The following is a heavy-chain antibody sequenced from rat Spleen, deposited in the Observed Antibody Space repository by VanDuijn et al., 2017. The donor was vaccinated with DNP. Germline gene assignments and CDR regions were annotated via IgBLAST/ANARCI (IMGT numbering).Heavy chain of an antibody. J-gene: IGHJ3*01. Sequence: EVRLVESGGGLVQPGRSLKLSCAASGFTFSDYYMAWVRQAPTKGLELVAYISYFGDNTYSGDSVKGRFTISRDNAKSTLYLQMDSLKSEDTATYYCASSYFYDGTYYPFTYWGQGTLVTVSS. CDR1: GFTFSDYY. D-gene: IGHD1-12*02. CDR3: ASSYFYDGTYYPFTY. V-gene: IGHV5-22*01. CDR2: ISYFGDNT.